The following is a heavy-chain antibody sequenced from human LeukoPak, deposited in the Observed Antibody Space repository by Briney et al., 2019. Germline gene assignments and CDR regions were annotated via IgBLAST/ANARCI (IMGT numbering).Heavy chain of an antibody. J-gene: IGHJ4*02. D-gene: IGHD6-19*01. CDR2: ISAYNGNT. CDR1: GYTFTSYG. Sequence: ASVKVSCKASGYTFTSYGISWVRQAPGQGLEWMGWISAYNGNTNYAQKLQGRVTMTTDTSTSTADMELRSLRSDDTAVYYCARDRTVAGPLGYWGQGTLVTVSS. V-gene: IGHV1-18*01. CDR3: ARDRTVAGPLGY.